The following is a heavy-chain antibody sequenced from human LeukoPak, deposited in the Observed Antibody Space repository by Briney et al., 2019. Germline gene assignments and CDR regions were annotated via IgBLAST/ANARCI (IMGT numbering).Heavy chain of an antibody. J-gene: IGHJ4*02. CDR1: GFTFDDHG. V-gene: IGHV3-20*04. CDR3: ARSEVGATYVFFDY. Sequence: GGSLRLSCTASGFTFDDHGMSWVRQVPGKGLEWVAGINWDGGSTGYGDSVKGRFTISRDNAKNSLYLQMNSLRAEDTAVYYCARSEVGATYVFFDYWGQGTLVTVSS. CDR2: INWDGGST. D-gene: IGHD1-26*01.